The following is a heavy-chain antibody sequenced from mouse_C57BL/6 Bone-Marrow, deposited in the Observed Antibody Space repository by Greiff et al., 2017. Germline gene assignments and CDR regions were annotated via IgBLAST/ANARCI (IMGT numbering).Heavy chain of an antibody. CDR1: GFTFSDYY. J-gene: IGHJ1*03. V-gene: IGHV5-12*01. D-gene: IGHD1-1*01. CDR2: ISNGGGST. Sequence: EVQVVESGGGLVQPGGSLKLSCAASGFTFSDYYMYWVRQTPEKRLEWVAYISNGGGSTYYPDTVKGRFTISRDNAKNTLYLQISRLKSEDTAMYYCARHSGSNYGEYWYFDVWGTGTTVTVSS. CDR3: ARHSGSNYGEYWYFDV.